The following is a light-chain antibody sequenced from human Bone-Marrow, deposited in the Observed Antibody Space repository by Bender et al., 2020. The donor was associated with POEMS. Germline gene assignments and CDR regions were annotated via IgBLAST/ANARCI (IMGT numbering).Light chain of an antibody. CDR3: SSYSTTSPRV. Sequence: QSALTQPRSVSGSPGQSVTISCTGTSSDVGAYNYVSWYQQHPGKAPKLMIFDVSNRPSGVSNRFSGSKSGKTASLTISGLQAEDEADYYCSSYSTTSPRVFGGGTKLTVL. V-gene: IGLV2-14*01. CDR2: DVS. J-gene: IGLJ3*02. CDR1: SSDVGAYNY.